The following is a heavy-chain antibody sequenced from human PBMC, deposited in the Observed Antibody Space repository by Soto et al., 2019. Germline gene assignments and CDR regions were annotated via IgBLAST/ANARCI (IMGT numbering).Heavy chain of an antibody. V-gene: IGHV1-69*06. D-gene: IGHD2-21*02. CDR2: SIPLFGTA. CDR3: ASKAACGGDCYAFDS. Sequence: QVYLVQSGAEVKKPVSSVKISCKASGGIFSSNTINWVRQAAGQGLEWMGGSIPLFGTANYAEKFQGRVTITADKSTKTEYMELTSLRSEDTAVYYCASKAACGGDCYAFDSWGQGTLVTVSS. J-gene: IGHJ4*02. CDR1: GGIFSSNT.